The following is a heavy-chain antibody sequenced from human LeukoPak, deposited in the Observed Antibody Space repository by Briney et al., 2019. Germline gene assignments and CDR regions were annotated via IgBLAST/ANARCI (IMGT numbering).Heavy chain of an antibody. Sequence: PGGSLRLSCAASGFIFSSYAMSWVRQAPGKGLEWLSGISASSSSTFYADSVKGRFTVSRDNSKNSLYLQMNSLRAEDTAVYYCAKSHIGGAWYIGSWGQGTLVTVSS. V-gene: IGHV3-23*01. J-gene: IGHJ4*02. CDR1: GFIFSSYA. CDR2: ISASSSST. CDR3: AKSHIGGAWYIGS. D-gene: IGHD4-17*01.